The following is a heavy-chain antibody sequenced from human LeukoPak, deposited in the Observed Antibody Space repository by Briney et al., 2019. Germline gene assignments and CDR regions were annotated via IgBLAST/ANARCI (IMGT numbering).Heavy chain of an antibody. D-gene: IGHD3-3*01. CDR1: GFTIHDHA. CDR3: ARGYYDFWSGTMDV. Sequence: GGSLRLSCVGSGFTIHDHAMHWVRHAPGKGLEWVSGIDWNSGRIGYADSVKGRFTISRDNAKNSLYLQMNSLRAEDTAVYYCARGYYDFWSGTMDVWGKGTTVTVSS. V-gene: IGHV3-9*01. CDR2: IDWNSGRI. J-gene: IGHJ6*03.